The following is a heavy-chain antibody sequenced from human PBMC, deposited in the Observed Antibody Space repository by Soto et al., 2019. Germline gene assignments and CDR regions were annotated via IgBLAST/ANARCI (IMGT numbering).Heavy chain of an antibody. CDR2: IYHSGST. Sequence: SLTCAVSGGSISSSNWWSWVRQPPGKGLEWIGEIYHSGSTNYNPSLKSRVTISVDKSKNQFSLKLSSVTAADTAVYYCARAYYYDSSGYYYLDYWGQGTLVTVSS. CDR3: ARAYYYDSSGYYYLDY. D-gene: IGHD3-22*01. V-gene: IGHV4-4*02. CDR1: GGSISSSNW. J-gene: IGHJ4*02.